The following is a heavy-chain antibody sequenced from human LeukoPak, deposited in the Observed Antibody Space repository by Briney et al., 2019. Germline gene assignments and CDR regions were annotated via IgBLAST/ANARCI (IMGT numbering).Heavy chain of an antibody. CDR3: ARVKGASSTILFYFDY. V-gene: IGHV4-39*07. D-gene: IGHD2-2*01. Sequence: PSETLSLTCTVSGGSISSSSYYWGWIRQPPGKGLEWIGSIYYSGSTYYNPSLKSRVTISVDTSKNQFSLKLGSVTAADTAVYYCARVKGASSTILFYFDYWGQGTLVTVSS. CDR2: IYYSGST. J-gene: IGHJ4*02. CDR1: GGSISSSSYY.